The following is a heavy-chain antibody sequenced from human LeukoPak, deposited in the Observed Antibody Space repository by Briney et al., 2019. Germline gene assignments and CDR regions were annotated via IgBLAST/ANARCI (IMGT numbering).Heavy chain of an antibody. D-gene: IGHD5-18*01. CDR1: GFTFSNYT. J-gene: IGHJ3*02. V-gene: IGHV3-23*01. CDR3: ARARSSYGYGDAFDI. CDR2: ISGSGGST. Sequence: PGGSLRLSCAASGFTFSNYTMSWVRQAPGKGLEWVSVISGSGGSTYYADSVKGRFTISRDNSKNTLYLQMNSLRAEDTAVYYCARARSSYGYGDAFDIWGQGTMVTVSS.